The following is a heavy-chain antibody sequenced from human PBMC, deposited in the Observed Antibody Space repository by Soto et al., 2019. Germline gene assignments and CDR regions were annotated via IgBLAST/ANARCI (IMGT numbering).Heavy chain of an antibody. CDR2: IIPILGIA. V-gene: IGHV1-69*02. CDR1: GGTFSSYT. D-gene: IGHD6-13*01. CDR3: ARARIAAAGQEYFQH. Sequence: QVQLVQSGAGVKKPGSSVKVSCKASGGTFSSYTISWVRQAPGQGLEWMGRIIPILGIANYAQKFQGRVTITADKSTSTAYMELSSLRSEDTAVYYCARARIAAAGQEYFQHWGQGTLVTVSS. J-gene: IGHJ1*01.